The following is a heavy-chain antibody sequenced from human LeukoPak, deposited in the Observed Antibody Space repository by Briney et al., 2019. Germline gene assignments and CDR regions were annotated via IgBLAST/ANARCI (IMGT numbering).Heavy chain of an antibody. CDR2: ISYDGSNK. D-gene: IGHD1-26*01. J-gene: IGHJ4*02. Sequence: GGSLRLSCAASGFTFSNYAIHWVRQAPGKGLEWVAFISYDGSNKHYADSVKGRFTISRDNAKNSLYLQMNSLRAEDTAVYYCARPHSGTSANFDYWGQGTLVTVSS. CDR3: ARPHSGTSANFDY. V-gene: IGHV3-30-3*01. CDR1: GFTFSNYA.